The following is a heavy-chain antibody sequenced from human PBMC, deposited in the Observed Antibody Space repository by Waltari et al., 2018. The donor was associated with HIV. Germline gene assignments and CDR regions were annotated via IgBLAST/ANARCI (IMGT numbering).Heavy chain of an antibody. Sequence: LVQSGGGEVQEGGSLVLSCSGSGFDFRRFTLNGVCQTPRRGLEWVASLRRDTYEANYLASVRGRFIISRDNAKSSAYLEMTSLRVEDTATYYCVRDDPGYVAIDYWGQGSQVVVS. CDR2: LRRDTYEA. CDR3: VRDDPGYVAIDY. CDR1: GFDFRRFT. J-gene: IGHJ4*02. V-gene: IGHV3-7*03. D-gene: IGHD2-15*01.